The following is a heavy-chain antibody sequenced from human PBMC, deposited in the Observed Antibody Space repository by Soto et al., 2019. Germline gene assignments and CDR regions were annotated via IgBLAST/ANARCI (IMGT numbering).Heavy chain of an antibody. J-gene: IGHJ3*02. CDR2: IYYSGST. CDR3: ARGFGELFSAAFDI. D-gene: IGHD3-10*01. Sequence: SETLSLTCTVSGGSISSYYWSWIRQPPGKGLEWIGYIYYSGSTNYNPSLKSRVTISVDTSKNQFSLKLSSVTAADTAVYYCARGFGELFSAAFDIWGQGTMVTVSS. V-gene: IGHV4-59*01. CDR1: GGSISSYY.